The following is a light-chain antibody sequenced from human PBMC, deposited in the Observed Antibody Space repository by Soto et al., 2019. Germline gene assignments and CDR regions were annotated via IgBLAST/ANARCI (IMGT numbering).Light chain of an antibody. J-gene: IGKJ1*01. Sequence: EIVMTQSPATLSVSPGERATLSCRASQSVNSNLAWYQQKPGQAPRLLIYGASTRVTGIPARFSGSGSGTDFTLAISSLQSEDFAVYYCQQYNNWPRTFGQGTKVEIK. CDR1: QSVNSN. CDR2: GAS. CDR3: QQYNNWPRT. V-gene: IGKV3-15*01.